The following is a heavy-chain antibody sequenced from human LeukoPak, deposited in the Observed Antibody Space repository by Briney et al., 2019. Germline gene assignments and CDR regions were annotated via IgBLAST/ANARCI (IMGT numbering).Heavy chain of an antibody. V-gene: IGHV4-4*07. J-gene: IGHJ4*02. CDR2: IYTSGST. CDR3: ASLLTSGGAQY. CDR1: GGSISSYY. D-gene: IGHD2-15*01. Sequence: SETLSLTCTVSGGSISSYYWSWIRQPAGKGLEWIGRIYTSGSTNYNPSLKSRVTMSVDTSKNQLPLKLSSVTAADTAVYYCASLLTSGGAQYWGQGTLVTVSS.